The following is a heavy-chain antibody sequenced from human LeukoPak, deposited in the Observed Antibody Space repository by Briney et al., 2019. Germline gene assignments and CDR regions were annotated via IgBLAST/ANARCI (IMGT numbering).Heavy chain of an antibody. D-gene: IGHD3-22*01. J-gene: IGHJ4*02. Sequence: GGSLRLSCAASGFTFSNYNMNWVRQAPGKGLEWLSSISSSSSYIYYADSVKGRFTISRDNSKNTLYLQMNSLRAEDTAVYYCAKAYYYDSSGYRIYYFDYWGQGTLVTVSS. CDR1: GFTFSNYN. CDR3: AKAYYYDSSGYRIYYFDY. V-gene: IGHV3-21*04. CDR2: ISSSSSYI.